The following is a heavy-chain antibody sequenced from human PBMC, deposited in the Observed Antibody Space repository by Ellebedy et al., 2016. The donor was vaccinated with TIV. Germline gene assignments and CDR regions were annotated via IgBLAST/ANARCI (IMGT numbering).Heavy chain of an antibody. D-gene: IGHD6-13*01. CDR1: GFTFGGYA. J-gene: IGHJ4*02. Sequence: GESLKISCVASGFTFGGYAMTWVRQAPGKGLEWVSTVSGSGDNTDYADSVKGRFTISRDNTKNTMNLQMNSLRAEDTAVYYCARDGGSSNWYRFDFWGQGVLVTVSS. V-gene: IGHV3-23*01. CDR3: ARDGGSSNWYRFDF. CDR2: VSGSGDNT.